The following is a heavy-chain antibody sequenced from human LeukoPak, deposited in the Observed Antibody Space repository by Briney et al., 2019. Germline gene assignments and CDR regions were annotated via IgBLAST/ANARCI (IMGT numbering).Heavy chain of an antibody. CDR2: IYHRGST. CDR3: ARGAEYYAIWRGYAGYSDY. CDR1: GYSISNGYY. Sequence: SETLSLTCTVSGYSISNGYYWGWIRQPPGKGLEWVGSIYHRGSTYYNPSLTSRVTISLERSKKKFSLKLTSVTAADTAVYFCARGAEYYAIWRGYAGYSDYWGQGISVTVSS. D-gene: IGHD3-3*01. V-gene: IGHV4-38-2*02. J-gene: IGHJ4*02.